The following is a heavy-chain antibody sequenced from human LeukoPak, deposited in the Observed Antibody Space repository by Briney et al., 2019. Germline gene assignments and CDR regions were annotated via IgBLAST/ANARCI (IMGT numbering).Heavy chain of an antibody. CDR3: ARIKTTGWNDDFDI. CDR1: GGSISSYY. J-gene: IGHJ3*02. Sequence: WETLSLTCTVSGGSISSYYWSWIRQPPGKGLEWIGYIYYSGRTNYNPSLKSRVNISVDTSKNQFSLKLSSVTAADTAVYYCARIKTTGWNDDFDIWGQGTMVTVAS. V-gene: IGHV4-59*01. CDR2: IYYSGRT. D-gene: IGHD1-1*01.